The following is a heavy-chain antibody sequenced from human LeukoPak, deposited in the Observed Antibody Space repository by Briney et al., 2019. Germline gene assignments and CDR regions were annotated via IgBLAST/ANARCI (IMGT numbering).Heavy chain of an antibody. CDR2: INHSGST. D-gene: IGHD4-23*01. V-gene: IGHV4-34*01. CDR1: GGSFSGYY. CDR3: ARDNPYGGNGGLDY. Sequence: SETLSLTCAVYGGSFSGYYRSWIRQPPGKGLEWIGEINHSGSTNYNPSLKSRVTISVDTSKNQFSLKLSSVTAADTAVYYCARDNPYGGNGGLDYWGQGTLVTVSS. J-gene: IGHJ4*02.